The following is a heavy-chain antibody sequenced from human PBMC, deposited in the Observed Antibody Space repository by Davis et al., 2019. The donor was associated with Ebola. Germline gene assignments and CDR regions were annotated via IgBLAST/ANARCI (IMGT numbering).Heavy chain of an antibody. D-gene: IGHD3-3*01. J-gene: IGHJ3*02. Sequence: GESLKISCAASGFTFSSYSMNWLRQAPGKGLEWVSYISSSSSTIYYADSVKGRFTISRDNAKNSLYLQMNSLRDEDTAVYYCARVGDFWSGEAFDIWGQGTMVTVSS. CDR2: ISSSSSTI. V-gene: IGHV3-48*02. CDR1: GFTFSSYS. CDR3: ARVGDFWSGEAFDI.